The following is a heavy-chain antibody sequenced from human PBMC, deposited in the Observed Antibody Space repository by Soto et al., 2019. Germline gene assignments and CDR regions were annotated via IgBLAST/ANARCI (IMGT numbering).Heavy chain of an antibody. CDR3: ARDISGWSQSFCFEY. V-gene: IGHV3-30-3*01. J-gene: IGHJ4*02. D-gene: IGHD6-19*01. Sequence: QVQLVESGGGVVQPGRSLRLSCAASGFTFSSYAMHWVRQAPGKGLEWVAVISYDGSNKYYADSVKGRFTISRDNSKNTLYLPMNSLRGEDTAVYYCARDISGWSQSFCFEYWGQGTLLTVSS. CDR2: ISYDGSNK. CDR1: GFTFSSYA.